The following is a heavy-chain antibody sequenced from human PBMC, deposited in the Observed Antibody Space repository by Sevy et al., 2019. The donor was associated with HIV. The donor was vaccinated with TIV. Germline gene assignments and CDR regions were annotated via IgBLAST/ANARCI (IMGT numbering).Heavy chain of an antibody. CDR2: LYSGGST. D-gene: IGHD3-10*01. CDR1: GFTVSSNY. CDR3: ARVTVRGFDY. V-gene: IGHV3-53*01. J-gene: IGHJ4*02. Sequence: GGSLRLSCTASGFTVSSNYMSWVRQAPGKGLEWVSVLYSGGSTYYADSVKGRFTISRDNSKNTLYLQMNSRRAEDTAVYYWARVTVRGFDYWGQGTLVTVSS.